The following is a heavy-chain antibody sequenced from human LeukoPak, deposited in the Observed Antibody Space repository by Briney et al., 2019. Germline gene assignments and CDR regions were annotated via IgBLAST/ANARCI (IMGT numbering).Heavy chain of an antibody. J-gene: IGHJ4*02. Sequence: SETLSLTCTVSGYSISSGYYWGWIRQPPGKGLEWIGSIYHSGSTSYNPSLKSRVTISVDTSKNQFSLKLSSVTAADTAVYYCARTHSSGWYPFDYWGQGTLVTVSS. CDR1: GYSISSGYY. CDR2: IYHSGST. CDR3: ARTHSSGWYPFDY. D-gene: IGHD6-19*01. V-gene: IGHV4-38-2*02.